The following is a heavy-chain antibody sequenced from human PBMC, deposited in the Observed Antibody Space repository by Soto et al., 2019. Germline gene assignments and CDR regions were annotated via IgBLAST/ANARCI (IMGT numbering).Heavy chain of an antibody. CDR2: ISSYNGNT. CDR1: GYTFTTYG. CDR3: AREDDILTGTHYYMDV. Sequence: ASVKVSCKASGYTFTTYGFSWVRQAPGQGLEWLGWISSYNGNTNHAQKLQGRVTMTTDTSTSTAYMELRSLRSDDTAVYYCAREDDILTGTHYYMDVWGKGTTVTVAS. J-gene: IGHJ6*03. V-gene: IGHV1-18*01. D-gene: IGHD3-9*01.